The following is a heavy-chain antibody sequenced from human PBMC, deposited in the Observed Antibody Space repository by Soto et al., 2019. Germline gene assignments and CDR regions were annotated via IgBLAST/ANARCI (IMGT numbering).Heavy chain of an antibody. Sequence: QVQLQESGPGLVKPSETLSLTCTVSGGSLSSYYWTWIRQPPGKGLEWIGYIYYTGSTDYNPSLESRVTMSVDTSKNQISLKLSSVTAADTAVYYCARDVRMVGRDVYYYYMDVWGRGTTVTVSS. CDR3: ARDVRMVGRDVYYYYMDV. CDR2: IYYTGST. CDR1: GGSLSSYY. J-gene: IGHJ6*03. D-gene: IGHD1-26*01. V-gene: IGHV4-59*01.